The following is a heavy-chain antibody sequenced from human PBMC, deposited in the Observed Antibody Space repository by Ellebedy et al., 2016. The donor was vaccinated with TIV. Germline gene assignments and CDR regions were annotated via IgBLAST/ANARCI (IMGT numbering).Heavy chain of an antibody. J-gene: IGHJ4*02. CDR1: GFTVSNNY. D-gene: IGHD3-22*01. V-gene: IGHV3-66*04. CDR3: ARPSVSTGYYQFDY. Sequence: GGSLRLSCEVSGFTVSNNYMTWVRQAPGKGLEWVSVIYSGGTTYYADSMRGRFTISRDSSKNTLYLQMNSLRAEDTAVYYCARPSVSTGYYQFDYWGQGALVTVSS. CDR2: IYSGGTT.